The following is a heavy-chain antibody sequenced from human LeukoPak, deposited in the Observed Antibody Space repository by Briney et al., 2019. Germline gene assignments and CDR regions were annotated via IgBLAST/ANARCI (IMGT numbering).Heavy chain of an antibody. Sequence: GGSLRLSCAASGFTFSSYGIHWVRQAPGKGLEWVAVISHDGSNKYYIDSVKGRFTISRDNSKNTLYLEMNSLRAEDTAVYYCAKEGYYGSGSFPDYWGQGTLVTVSS. V-gene: IGHV3-30*18. CDR3: AKEGYYGSGSFPDY. J-gene: IGHJ4*02. D-gene: IGHD3-10*01. CDR2: ISHDGSNK. CDR1: GFTFSSYG.